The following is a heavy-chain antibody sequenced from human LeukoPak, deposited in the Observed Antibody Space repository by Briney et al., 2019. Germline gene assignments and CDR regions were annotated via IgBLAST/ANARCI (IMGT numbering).Heavy chain of an antibody. J-gene: IGHJ4*02. D-gene: IGHD5-12*01. Sequence: GGSLRLSCSASGFTFSSYTMHWVRQAPGKGLEYVSAISTSGGSSYYADSVKDRFTISRGNSKNTLYLQMSSLRAEDTAVYYCVKGGYGGYTLGIDYWGQGTLFTLSS. CDR2: ISTSGGSS. V-gene: IGHV3-64D*09. CDR1: GFTFSSYT. CDR3: VKGGYGGYTLGIDY.